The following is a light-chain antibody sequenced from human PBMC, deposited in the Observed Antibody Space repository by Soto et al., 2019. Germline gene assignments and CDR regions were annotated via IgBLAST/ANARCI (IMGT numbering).Light chain of an antibody. CDR2: DAS. CDR3: QQSFSIPFT. V-gene: IGKV1-39*01. J-gene: IGKJ3*01. CDR1: QTIGKY. Sequence: QMNQSPSSLSATVGDRVTITCRASQTIGKYLNWYQQQPGKVPKLLIYDASYLQSGVPSRFSGSESGTDFTLNISDLRPEDFATYYCQQSFSIPFTFGPGTKVDI.